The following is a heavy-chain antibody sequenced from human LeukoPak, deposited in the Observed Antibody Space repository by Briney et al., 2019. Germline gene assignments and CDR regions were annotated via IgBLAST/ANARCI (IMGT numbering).Heavy chain of an antibody. CDR3: ARGSYGYLNWFDP. CDR2: IYYSGST. J-gene: IGHJ5*02. D-gene: IGHD3-16*01. Sequence: SETLSHTCTVSGGSVNSGTYYWSWIRQPPGKGLEWIGFIYYSGSTNYNPSLKSRVTISVDTSKNQFSLKLNSVTAADTAVYYCARGSYGYLNWFDPWGQGTLVTVSS. CDR1: GGSVNSGTYY. V-gene: IGHV4-61*01.